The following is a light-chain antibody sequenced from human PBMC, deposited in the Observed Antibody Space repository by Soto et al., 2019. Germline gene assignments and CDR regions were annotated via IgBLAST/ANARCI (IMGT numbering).Light chain of an antibody. CDR3: QQYDNWTHAGA. CDR1: QSVSSN. Sequence: EIELTHSPATLSVSPCERATLSSRASQSVSSNLAWYQQKPGPGPRLMIYGSSTSATGIPARFSGSGSGTEFKLTLSIRQSEAFAVDNCQQYDNWTHAGAFGQGTKVDIK. CDR2: GSS. V-gene: IGKV3-15*01. J-gene: IGKJ1*01.